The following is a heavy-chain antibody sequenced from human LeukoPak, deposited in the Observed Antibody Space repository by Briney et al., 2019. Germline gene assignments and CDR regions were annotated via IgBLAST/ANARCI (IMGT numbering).Heavy chain of an antibody. V-gene: IGHV3-23*01. CDR2: TSESGDYT. Sequence: GGSLRLSCVASGFTFSSSPMSWVRQASGTGLEWVSSTSESGDYTYYADSVKGRFTISRDNSKNTLYLQMNSLRTEDTAVYFCAKDLRKSGNYGYSDLWGQGTLVTVSS. D-gene: IGHD3-10*01. J-gene: IGHJ4*02. CDR3: AKDLRKSGNYGYSDL. CDR1: GFTFSSSP.